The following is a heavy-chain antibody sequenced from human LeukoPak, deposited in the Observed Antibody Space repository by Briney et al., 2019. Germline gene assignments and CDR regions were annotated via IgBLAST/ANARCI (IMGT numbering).Heavy chain of an antibody. CDR2: VIHSGST. CDR3: ARAGIVTDAARGSVTLDY. D-gene: IGHD1-26*01. CDR1: GESFSGYY. V-gene: IGHV4-34*12. J-gene: IGHJ4*02. Sequence: PSETLSLTCAVYGESFSGYYWSWIRQPPGKGLEWIGEVIHSGSTNYNPSLKSRVTISVDTSKNQFSLKLSSVTAADTAVYYCARAGIVTDAARGSVTLDYWGQGTLLTVSS.